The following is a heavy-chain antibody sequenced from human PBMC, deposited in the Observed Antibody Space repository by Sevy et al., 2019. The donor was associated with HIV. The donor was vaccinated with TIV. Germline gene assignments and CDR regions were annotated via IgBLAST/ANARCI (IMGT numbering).Heavy chain of an antibody. J-gene: IGHJ4*02. CDR2: INPSGGST. V-gene: IGHV1-46*03. CDR1: GYTFTSYY. Sequence: ASVKVSCKASGYTFTSYYMHWVRQAPGQGLGGMGIINPSGGSTSYAQKFQGRVTMTRDTSTSTVYMELSSLRSEDTAVYYCARDREQGLDYWGQGTLVTVSS. CDR3: ARDREQGLDY.